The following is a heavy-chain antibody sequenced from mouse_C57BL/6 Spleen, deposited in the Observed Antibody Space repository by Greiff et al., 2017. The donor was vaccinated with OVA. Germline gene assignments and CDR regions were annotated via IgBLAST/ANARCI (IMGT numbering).Heavy chain of an antibody. V-gene: IGHV1-15*01. D-gene: IGHD1-1*01. CDR1: GYTFTDYE. J-gene: IGHJ2*01. Sequence: QVQLKQSGAELVRPGASVTLSCKASGYTFTDYEMHWVKQTPVHGLEWIGAIDPETGGTAYNQKFKGKAILTADKSSSTAYMELRSLTSEDSAVYYCTREGAYYSGSRYYFDYWGQGTTLTVSS. CDR2: IDPETGGT. CDR3: TREGAYYSGSRYYFDY.